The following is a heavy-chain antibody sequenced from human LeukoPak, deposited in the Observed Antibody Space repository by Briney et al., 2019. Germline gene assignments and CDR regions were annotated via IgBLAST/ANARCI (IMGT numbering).Heavy chain of an antibody. Sequence: GASVKVSCKASGDTFSSYAISWVRQAPGQGLEWMGGIIPIFGTANYAQKFQGRVTITADESTSTAYMELSSLRSEDTAVYYCARGPSYYDILTGYYPHLRFLGDYWGQGTLVTVSS. CDR3: ARGPSYYDILTGYYPHLRFLGDY. CDR2: IIPIFGTA. CDR1: GDTFSSYA. J-gene: IGHJ4*02. V-gene: IGHV1-69*13. D-gene: IGHD3-9*01.